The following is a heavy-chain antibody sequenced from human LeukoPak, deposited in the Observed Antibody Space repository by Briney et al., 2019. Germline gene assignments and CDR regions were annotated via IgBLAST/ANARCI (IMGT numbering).Heavy chain of an antibody. J-gene: IGHJ3*02. CDR2: IGYTGDST. CDR1: GFTFSSYA. CDR3: AKSPTVDAAFDI. V-gene: IGHV3-23*01. Sequence: GGSLRFSCAASGFTFSSYAMNWVSQAPGKGLEWVSGIGYTGDSTFYADSVKGRFTVSRDSFKNTLFLHMNSLRAEDTALYYCAKSPTVDAAFDIWGQGTMVTVSS. D-gene: IGHD4-23*01.